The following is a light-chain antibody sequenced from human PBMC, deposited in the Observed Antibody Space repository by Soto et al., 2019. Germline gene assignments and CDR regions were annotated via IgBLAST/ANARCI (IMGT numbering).Light chain of an antibody. CDR1: QSISSW. V-gene: IGKV1-5*03. CDR2: KAY. Sequence: DIQMTQSPSTLFASVGDRVTITCRASQSISSWLAWYQQKPGKAPKLLIYKAYSLESGVTSRFSGSGSGTEFTLTISSLQPDDFATYYCQPYNSYSETVGQVTKVEIK. J-gene: IGKJ1*01. CDR3: QPYNSYSET.